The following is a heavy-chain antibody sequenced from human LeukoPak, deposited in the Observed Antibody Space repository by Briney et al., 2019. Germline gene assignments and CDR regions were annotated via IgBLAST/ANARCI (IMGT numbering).Heavy chain of an antibody. CDR3: AGRQLDSHYYYDVDV. D-gene: IGHD6-6*01. CDR1: GYTFTSYY. CDR2: INPNVGST. Sequence: ASVKVSCKASGYTFTSYYIHWVRQAPGQGLEWVGIINPNVGSTSSAQKFQGRVTMTRDTSTTTVYMELSSLRSEDTAVYYCAGRQLDSHYYYDVDVWGQGTTVTVYS. V-gene: IGHV1-46*01. J-gene: IGHJ6*02.